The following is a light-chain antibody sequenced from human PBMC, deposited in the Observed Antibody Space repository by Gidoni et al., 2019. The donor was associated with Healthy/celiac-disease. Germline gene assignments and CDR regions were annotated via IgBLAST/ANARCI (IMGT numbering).Light chain of an antibody. CDR3: QQSYSTPGT. Sequence: EIQMTQSPSSLSAAVGDRVTITCRASQSISSYLNWCQQKPGKAPKRLIYAASSLQSWVPSRFIGSGSRTDFTLTISHRQPEDFATYYCQQSYSTPGTFGQGTKLEIK. V-gene: IGKV1-39*01. CDR1: QSISSY. J-gene: IGKJ2*01. CDR2: AAS.